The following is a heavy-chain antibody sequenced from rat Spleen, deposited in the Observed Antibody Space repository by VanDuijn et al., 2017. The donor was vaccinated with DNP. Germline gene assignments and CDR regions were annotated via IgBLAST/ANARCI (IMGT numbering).Heavy chain of an antibody. V-gene: IGHV5-31*01. CDR3: ARQTTVPTGWFAY. CDR2: ISNSGSRT. CDR1: GFIFSNYW. D-gene: IGHD1-1*01. Sequence: EVQLVESGGGPVQPGRSLKLSCVASGFIFSNYWMTWVRQAPKKGLEWVATISNSGSRTYYPDSVKGRFTISRNNAKSSLSLQMNSLKSEDTATYYCARQTTVPTGWFAYWGQGTLVTVSS. J-gene: IGHJ3*01.